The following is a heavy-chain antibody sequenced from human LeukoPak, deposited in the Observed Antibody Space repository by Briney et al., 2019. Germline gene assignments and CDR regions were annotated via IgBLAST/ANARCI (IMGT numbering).Heavy chain of an antibody. J-gene: IGHJ5*02. D-gene: IGHD3-3*01. CDR3: ARDRGSITIFGVVNNWFDP. CDR2: ISSGSSTI. V-gene: IGHV3-48*01. CDR1: GFTFSSYS. Sequence: GGSLRLSCAASGFTFSSYSMNWVRQAPGKGLEWVSYISSGSSTIYYADSVKGRFTISRDNAKNSLYLQMNSLRAEDTAVYYCARDRGSITIFGVVNNWFDPWGQGTLVTVSS.